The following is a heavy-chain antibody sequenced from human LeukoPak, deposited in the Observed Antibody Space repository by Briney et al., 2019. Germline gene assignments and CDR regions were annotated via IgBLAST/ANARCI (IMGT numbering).Heavy chain of an antibody. CDR1: GFTFSSYA. J-gene: IGHJ4*02. CDR3: AKVSYRYYGSGSYQFDY. Sequence: GGSLRLSCAASGFTFSSYAMSWVRQAPGKGLEWVSAISGSGGSTYYADSVKGRFTISRDNSKNTLYLQMNSLRAEDTAVYYCAKVSYRYYGSGSYQFDYWGQGTLVTVSS. D-gene: IGHD3-10*01. V-gene: IGHV3-23*01. CDR2: ISGSGGST.